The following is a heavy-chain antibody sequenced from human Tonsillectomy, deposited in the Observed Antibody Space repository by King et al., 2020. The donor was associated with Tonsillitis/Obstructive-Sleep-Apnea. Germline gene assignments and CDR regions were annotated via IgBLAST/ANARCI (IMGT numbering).Heavy chain of an antibody. V-gene: IGHV3-7*01. D-gene: IGHD2-21*02. Sequence: VQLVESGGGLVQPGGSLRLSCVASGFTLNHYWMTWVRQAPGKGLEWVANIKEDGSEKNYVDSVKGRFTVSRDNARNSLYPQMNSLRAEDTAVYYCAIDLSVVVAAIWYDVHDIWGQGTMVTVSP. CDR3: AIDLSVVVAAIWYDVHDI. CDR1: GFTLNHYW. CDR2: IKEDGSEK. J-gene: IGHJ3*02.